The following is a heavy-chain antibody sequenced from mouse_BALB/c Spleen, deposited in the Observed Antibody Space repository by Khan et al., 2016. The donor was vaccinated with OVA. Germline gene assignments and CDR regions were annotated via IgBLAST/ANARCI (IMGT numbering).Heavy chain of an antibody. J-gene: IGHJ3*01. CDR3: ARAWELLRNAWFSY. V-gene: IGHV1S45*01. CDR1: DYTFSNHH. D-gene: IGHD1-1*01. CDR2: INPYNDYT. Sequence: VQLKQSGAELVRPGASVKISCKAFDYTFSNHHINWVKQRPGQGLDWIGYINPYNDYTNYNQKFKAKATLTVDKSSSTAYMELSSLTAEDSAVYYSARAWELLRNAWFSYWGQGTLVTVSA.